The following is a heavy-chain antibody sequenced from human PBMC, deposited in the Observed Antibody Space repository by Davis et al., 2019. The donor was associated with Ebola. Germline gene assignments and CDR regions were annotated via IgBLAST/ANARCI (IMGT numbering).Heavy chain of an antibody. V-gene: IGHV1-2*02. CDR2: INPKSGAT. J-gene: IGHJ4*02. D-gene: IGHD2-2*01. CDR3: ARGPAANAPLDY. CDR1: GYTFIYYY. Sequence: ASVKVSCKAFGYTFIYYYINWVRQTPGQGLEWMGRINPKSGATTYAQRFQGMVTMTRDTSSGTAYMDLGSLKSDDTAVYYCARGPAANAPLDYWGQGTLVTVSS.